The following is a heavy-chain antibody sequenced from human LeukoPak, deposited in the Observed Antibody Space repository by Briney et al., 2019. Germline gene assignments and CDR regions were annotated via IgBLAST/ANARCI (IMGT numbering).Heavy chain of an antibody. CDR2: IDYSAST. V-gene: IGHV4-59*01. Sequence: SETLSLTCTVSGGSISTYYWSWIRQPPGKGLEWIAYIDYSASTNYNPSLKSRVTISVDTSKNQFSLKLSSVTAADTAVYFCARDSRRELLHAFDIWGQGTMVTVSS. CDR1: GGSISTYY. D-gene: IGHD1-26*01. CDR3: ARDSRRELLHAFDI. J-gene: IGHJ3*02.